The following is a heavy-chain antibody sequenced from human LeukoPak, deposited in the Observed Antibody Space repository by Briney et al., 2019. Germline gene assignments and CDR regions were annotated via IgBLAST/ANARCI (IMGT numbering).Heavy chain of an antibody. CDR2: IKQDGSEK. Sequence: GGSLRLSCAASGFTFSSYWMSWVRQAPGKGLEWVANIKQDGSEKYYVDSVKGRFTISRDNAKNSLYLQMNSLRAEDTAVYYCARDADIVVVPAPFDYWGQGTLVTVSS. D-gene: IGHD2-2*01. V-gene: IGHV3-7*01. CDR1: GFTFSSYW. J-gene: IGHJ4*02. CDR3: ARDADIVVVPAPFDY.